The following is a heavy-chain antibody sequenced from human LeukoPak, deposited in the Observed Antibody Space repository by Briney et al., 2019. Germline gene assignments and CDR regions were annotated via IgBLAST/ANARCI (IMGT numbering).Heavy chain of an antibody. CDR2: IIPILGIA. Sequence: ASVKVSCKASGGTFSSYAISWVRQPPGQGLEWMGRIIPILGIANYAQKFQGRVTITADKSTSTAYMELSSLRSEDTAVYYCARDRAWGYCSSTSCYGFYYYYGMDVWGQGTTVTVSS. CDR3: ARDRAWGYCSSTSCYGFYYYYGMDV. V-gene: IGHV1-69*04. D-gene: IGHD2-2*01. CDR1: GGTFSSYA. J-gene: IGHJ6*02.